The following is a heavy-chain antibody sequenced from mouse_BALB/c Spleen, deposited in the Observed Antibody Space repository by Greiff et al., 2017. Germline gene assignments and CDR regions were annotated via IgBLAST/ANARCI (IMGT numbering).Heavy chain of an antibody. D-gene: IGHD3-2*01. CDR2: INPYNDGT. Sequence: VQLQQSGPELVKPGASVKMSCKASGYTFTSYVMHWVKQKPGQGLEWIGYINPYNDGTKYNEKFKGKATLTSDKSSSTAYMELSSLTSEDSAVYSCARSTARATWDFDYWGQGTTLTVSS. V-gene: IGHV1-14*01. CDR1: GYTFTSYV. J-gene: IGHJ2*01. CDR3: ARSTARATWDFDY.